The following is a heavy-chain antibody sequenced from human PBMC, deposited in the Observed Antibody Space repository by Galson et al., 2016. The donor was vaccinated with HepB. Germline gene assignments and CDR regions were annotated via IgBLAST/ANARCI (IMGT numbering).Heavy chain of an antibody. J-gene: IGHJ4*02. CDR3: ARDGATFDY. CDR1: GFTFGDYA. V-gene: IGHV3-9*01. CDR2: ITWDSNRK. Sequence: SLRLSCAASGFTFGDYAIHWVRQPPGKGLEWVSGITWDSNRKGYVDSVKGRFTISRDNARNYVYLQMSSLRTEDTALYYCARDGATFDYWGQGSLVTVSS.